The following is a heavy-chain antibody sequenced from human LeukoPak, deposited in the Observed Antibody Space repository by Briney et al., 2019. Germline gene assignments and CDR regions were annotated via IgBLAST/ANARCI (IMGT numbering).Heavy chain of an antibody. D-gene: IGHD5-18*01. CDR3: AKGGLQTRNWYFAL. Sequence: GGSLRLSCAASGFTFSSYGMHWVRQAPGKGLEWVAVISYDGSNKYYADSAKGRFTISRDNSKNTLYLEMDSLRTEDTAVYYCAKGGLQTRNWYFALWGRGTLVTVSS. CDR1: GFTFSSYG. V-gene: IGHV3-30*18. CDR2: ISYDGSNK. J-gene: IGHJ2*01.